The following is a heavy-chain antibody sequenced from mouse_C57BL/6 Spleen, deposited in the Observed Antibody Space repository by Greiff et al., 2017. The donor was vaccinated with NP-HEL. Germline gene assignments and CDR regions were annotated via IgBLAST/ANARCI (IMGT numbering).Heavy chain of an antibody. CDR3: ARSSGMRNAMDY. CDR1: GYTFTSYW. Sequence: VQLQQPGAELVKPGASVKLSCKASGYTFTSYWMQWVKQRPGQGLEWIGEIDPSDSYTNYNQKFKGKATLTVDTSSSTAYMQLSSLTSEDSAVYYCARSSGMRNAMDYWGQGTSVTVSS. V-gene: IGHV1-50*01. D-gene: IGHD4-1*01. J-gene: IGHJ4*01. CDR2: IDPSDSYT.